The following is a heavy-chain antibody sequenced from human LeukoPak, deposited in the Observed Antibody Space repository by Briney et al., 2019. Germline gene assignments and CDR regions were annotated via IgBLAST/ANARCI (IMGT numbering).Heavy chain of an antibody. CDR1: GFTFDDYT. V-gene: IGHV3-43*01. Sequence: PGGSLRLSCAASGFTFDDYTMHWARQAPGKGLEWVSLISWDGGSTYYADSVKGRFTISRDNSKNSLYLQMNSLRTEDTALYYCAKDGLEWLSSPDLYYYYMDVWGKGTTVTVSS. CDR2: ISWDGGST. J-gene: IGHJ6*03. CDR3: AKDGLEWLSSPDLYYYYMDV. D-gene: IGHD3-3*01.